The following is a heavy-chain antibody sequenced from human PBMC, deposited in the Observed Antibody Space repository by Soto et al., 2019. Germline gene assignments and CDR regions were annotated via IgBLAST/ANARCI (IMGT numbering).Heavy chain of an antibody. CDR2: IYYSGST. Sequence: PSETLSLTCTVSGGSVSSGSYYWSWIRQPPGKGLEWIGYIYYSGSTYYNPSLKSRVTISVDTSKNQFSLKLSSVTAADTAVYYCARFSRGYSYGYYYYGMDVWGQGTTVTVSS. CDR3: ARFSRGYSYGYYYYGMDV. CDR1: GGSVSSGSYY. V-gene: IGHV4-61*01. D-gene: IGHD5-18*01. J-gene: IGHJ6*02.